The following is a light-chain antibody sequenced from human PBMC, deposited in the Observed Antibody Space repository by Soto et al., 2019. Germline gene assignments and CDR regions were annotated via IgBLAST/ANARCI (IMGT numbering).Light chain of an antibody. J-gene: IGKJ2*01. V-gene: IGKV3-20*01. CDR1: QSVSSTY. CDR3: QQYGSTPYT. Sequence: EIELTQSPGTLSLSPGERATLSCRASQSVSSTYLAWYQQKPGQAPRLLIYGASNRATGIPDRFSGSGSGTDFTLTISRLEPEDFEVYYCQQYGSTPYTFGQGTKLEIK. CDR2: GAS.